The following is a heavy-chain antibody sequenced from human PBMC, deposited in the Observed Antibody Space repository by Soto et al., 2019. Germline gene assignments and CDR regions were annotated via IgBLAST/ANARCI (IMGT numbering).Heavy chain of an antibody. CDR1: GYTFTSYG. J-gene: IGHJ6*02. CDR3: ARDRYTIYGDYVGGYYYYGMDV. V-gene: IGHV1-18*04. Sequence: ASVKVSCKXSGYTFTSYGISWVRQAPGQGLEWMGWISAYNGNTNYAQKLQGRVTMTTDTSTSTAYMELRSLRSDDTAVYYCARDRYTIYGDYVGGYYYYGMDVWGQGTTVTVSS. CDR2: ISAYNGNT. D-gene: IGHD4-17*01.